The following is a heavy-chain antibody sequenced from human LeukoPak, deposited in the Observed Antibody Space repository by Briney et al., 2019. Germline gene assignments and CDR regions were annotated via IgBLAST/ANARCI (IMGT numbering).Heavy chain of an antibody. V-gene: IGHV3-21*01. Sequence: PGGSLRLSCAASGFTFSSYSMNWVRQAPGKGLEWVSSISSSSSYIYYADSVKGRFTISRDNAKNSLYLQMNSLRAEDTAVYYCASFETVAAYPFDYWGQGTLVTVSS. J-gene: IGHJ4*02. CDR1: GFTFSSYS. CDR3: ASFETVAAYPFDY. CDR2: ISSSSSYI. D-gene: IGHD6-19*01.